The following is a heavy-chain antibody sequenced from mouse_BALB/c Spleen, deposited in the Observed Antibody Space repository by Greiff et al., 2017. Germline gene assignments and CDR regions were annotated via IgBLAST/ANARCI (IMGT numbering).Heavy chain of an antibody. D-gene: IGHD2-4*01. CDR3: ARMITTRFYYAMDD. Sequence: ESGPGLVKPSQSLSLTCSVTGYSITSGYYWNWIRQFPGNKLEWMGYISYDGSNNYNPSLKNRISITRDTSKNQFFLKLNSVTTEDTATYYCARMITTRFYYAMDDWGQGTSVTVSS. V-gene: IGHV3-6*02. CDR1: GYSITSGYY. CDR2: ISYDGSN. J-gene: IGHJ4*01.